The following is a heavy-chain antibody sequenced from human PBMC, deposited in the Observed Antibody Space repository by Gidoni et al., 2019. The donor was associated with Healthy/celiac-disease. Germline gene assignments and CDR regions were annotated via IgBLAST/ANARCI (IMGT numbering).Heavy chain of an antibody. V-gene: IGHV3-33*01. CDR1: GFTFSSYG. CDR2: IWYDGSNK. Sequence: QVQLVESGGGVVQPGRSLRLSCAASGFTFSSYGMPWVRQAPGKGLEWVAVIWYDGSNKYYADSVKGRFTISRDNSKNTLYLQMNSLRAEDTAVYYCAREAGGYNWNAGHGFDIWGQGTMVTVSS. J-gene: IGHJ3*02. D-gene: IGHD5-12*01. CDR3: AREAGGYNWNAGHGFDI.